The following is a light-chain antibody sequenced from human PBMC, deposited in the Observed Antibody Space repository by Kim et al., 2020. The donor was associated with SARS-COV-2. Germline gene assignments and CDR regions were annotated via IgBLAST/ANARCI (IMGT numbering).Light chain of an antibody. CDR1: QGVSSY. V-gene: IGKV1-8*01. Sequence: SASTGDRVTITCRANQGVSSYLAWYQQKPGQAPKLLIYAASTLESGVPSRFTGSGSGTDFTLTISCLQSEDFATYYCQQYYTYPYSFGQGTKLEI. CDR3: QQYYTYPYS. J-gene: IGKJ2*03. CDR2: AAS.